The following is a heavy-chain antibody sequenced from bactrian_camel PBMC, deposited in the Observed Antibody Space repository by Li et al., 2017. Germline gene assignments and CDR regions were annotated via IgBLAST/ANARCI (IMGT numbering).Heavy chain of an antibody. CDR1: GLRFGDYP. Sequence: HVQLVESGGGLVQAGGSLRLSCAASGLRFGDYPMAWFRQAPGKERELVSAFMPGGRTYHADSVKGRFTISRDNAKNTVYLQLNSLKTEDMAMYYCARGAGGSWSGDYWGQGTQVTVS. V-gene: IGHV3S55*01. CDR3: ARGAGGSWSGDY. CDR2: FMPGGRT. J-gene: IGHJ4*01. D-gene: IGHD6*01.